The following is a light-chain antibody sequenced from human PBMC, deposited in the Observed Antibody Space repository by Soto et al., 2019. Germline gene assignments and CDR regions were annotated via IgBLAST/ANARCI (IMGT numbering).Light chain of an antibody. Sequence: DIQMTQSPSTLSASVGDRVSITSRASQSGSIRLAWYQHKAGKAPNLLIHRGSSLEDGVSLRFSGSGSGTEFPLPISSLQPDDSATYYCQQYNSYRPFGQGTKVEI. J-gene: IGKJ1*01. V-gene: IGKV1-5*03. CDR2: RGS. CDR1: QSGSIR. CDR3: QQYNSYRP.